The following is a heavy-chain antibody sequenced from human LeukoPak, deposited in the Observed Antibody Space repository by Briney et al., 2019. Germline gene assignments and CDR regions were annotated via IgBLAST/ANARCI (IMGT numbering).Heavy chain of an antibody. J-gene: IGHJ4*02. CDR2: IYPGDLET. CDR1: GYSFTSYW. CDR3: ARQGIPGTGGFSDY. D-gene: IGHD6-13*01. V-gene: IGHV5-51*01. Sequence: GESLKISCKGSGYSFTSYWIGWVRQLPGKGLEWMGIIYPGDLETRYSPSFQGLVTISADKSITTPYLQWSGLRASDTAMFYCARQGIPGTGGFSDYWGQGTLVTVSS.